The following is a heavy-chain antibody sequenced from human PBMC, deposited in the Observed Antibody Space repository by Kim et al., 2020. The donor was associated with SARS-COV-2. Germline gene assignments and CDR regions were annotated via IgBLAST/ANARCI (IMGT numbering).Heavy chain of an antibody. V-gene: IGHV3-23*01. J-gene: IGHJ6*02. CDR1: GFTFSSYA. D-gene: IGHD6-13*01. CDR2: ISGSGGST. Sequence: GGSLRLSCAASGFTFSSYAMSWVRQAPGKGLEWVSAISGSGGSTYYADSVKGRFTISRDNSKNTLYLQMNSLRAEYTAVYYCAKDQASSSWYSDYYGMDVWGQGTTVTVSS. CDR3: AKDQASSSWYSDYYGMDV.